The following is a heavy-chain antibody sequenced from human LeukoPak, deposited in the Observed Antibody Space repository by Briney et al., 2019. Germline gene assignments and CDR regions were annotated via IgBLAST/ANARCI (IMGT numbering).Heavy chain of an antibody. CDR1: GGSINGYY. Sequence: PSETLSLTCTVSGGSINGYYWSWIRQPPGKGLEWIGYIYYTGSTSYNPSLKSRVTISVDTSKNQFSLKLSSVTAADTAVYYCAKGGVRPGTVFGVVSWFDPWGQGTLVTVSS. D-gene: IGHD3-3*01. CDR2: IYYTGST. CDR3: AKGGVRPGTVFGVVSWFDP. J-gene: IGHJ5*02. V-gene: IGHV4-59*01.